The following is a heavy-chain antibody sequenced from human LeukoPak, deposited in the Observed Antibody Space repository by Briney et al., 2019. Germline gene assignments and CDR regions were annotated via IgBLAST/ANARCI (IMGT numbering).Heavy chain of an antibody. CDR1: GYTFTSYS. V-gene: IGHV1-18*01. CDR2: INAYNGDT. J-gene: IGHJ4*02. CDR3: ARDGSGVWFDY. D-gene: IGHD3-10*01. Sequence: GASVKVSCKASGYTFTSYSISWVRQAPGQGLEWMGWINAYNGDTNYAQKFQGRVTLTTETSTSTAYMELRSLRSDDTAVYFCARDGSGVWFDYWGQGTLVTVPS.